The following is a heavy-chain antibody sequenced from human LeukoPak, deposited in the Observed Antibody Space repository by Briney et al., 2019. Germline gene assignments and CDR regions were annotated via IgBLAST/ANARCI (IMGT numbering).Heavy chain of an antibody. CDR2: IDHRGSS. Sequence: SETLSLTCAVYGGFFSGYYWSWIRQSPGRGLEWIGEIDHRGSSHYNPSLKSRVTISVDTSKNQSSLKLSSVNAADTAVYYCASRWAFYYYMDVRGKGTTVTVSS. CDR1: GGFFSGYY. D-gene: IGHD3-16*01. J-gene: IGHJ6*03. CDR3: ASRWAFYYYMDV. V-gene: IGHV4-34*01.